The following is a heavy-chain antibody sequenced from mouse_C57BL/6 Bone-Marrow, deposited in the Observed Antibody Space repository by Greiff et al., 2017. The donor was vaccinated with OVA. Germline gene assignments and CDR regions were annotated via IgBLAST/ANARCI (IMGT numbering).Heavy chain of an antibody. CDR3: AREGVYDGYYVDAMDY. V-gene: IGHV1-54*01. CDR1: GYAFTNYL. D-gene: IGHD2-3*01. CDR2: INPGSGGT. J-gene: IGHJ4*01. Sequence: VMLVESGAELVRPGTSVKVSCKASGYAFTNYLIEWVKQRPGQGLEWIGVINPGSGGTNYNEKFKGKATLTADKSSSTAYMQLSSLTSEDSAVYFCAREGVYDGYYVDAMDYWGQGTSVTVSS.